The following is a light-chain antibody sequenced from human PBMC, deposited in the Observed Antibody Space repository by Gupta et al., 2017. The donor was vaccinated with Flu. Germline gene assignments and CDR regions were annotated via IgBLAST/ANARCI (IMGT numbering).Light chain of an antibody. CDR3: QSYEV. CDR1: SDSIASNY. CDR2: EDN. J-gene: IGLJ2*01. Sequence: NFMLTQPHSVSESPGKTVTISCTRSSDSIASNYVQWYQQRPGTSPTTVIYEDNQRPSGVPDRFSGSIDRSYNSASLTISGLKTEDEAAYYCQSYEVFGGGTKLTVL. V-gene: IGLV6-57*01.